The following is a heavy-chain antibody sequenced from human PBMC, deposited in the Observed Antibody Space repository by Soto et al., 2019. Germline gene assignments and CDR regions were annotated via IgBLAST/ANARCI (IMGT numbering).Heavy chain of an antibody. CDR3: ARIGGYYDILTGSYYYYYYGMDV. Sequence: ASVKVSCKASGGTFSSYAISWVRQAPGQGLEWMGGIIPIFGTANYAQKFQGRVTITADESTSTAYMELSSLRSEDTAVYYCARIGGYYDILTGSYYYYYYGMDVWGQGTTVTAP. V-gene: IGHV1-69*13. D-gene: IGHD3-9*01. CDR1: GGTFSSYA. CDR2: IIPIFGTA. J-gene: IGHJ6*02.